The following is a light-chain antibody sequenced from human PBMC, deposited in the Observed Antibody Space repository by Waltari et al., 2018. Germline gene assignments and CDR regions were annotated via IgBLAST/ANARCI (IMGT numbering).Light chain of an antibody. CDR3: HQVNTYPLT. V-gene: IGKV1-9*01. J-gene: IGKJ4*01. Sequence: DIQLTQSPSFLSASVGDRVTITCRASQGISSYLTWFQQKPGKAPKLLIYAASTLQSGVPSRFSGSGSGKEFTLTISSLQPEDFATYYCHQVNTYPLTFGGGTKVEIK. CDR2: AAS. CDR1: QGISSY.